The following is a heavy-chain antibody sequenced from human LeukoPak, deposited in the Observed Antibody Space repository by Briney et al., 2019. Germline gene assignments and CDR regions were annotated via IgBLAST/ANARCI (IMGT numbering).Heavy chain of an antibody. D-gene: IGHD6-19*01. J-gene: IGHJ4*02. CDR1: GYTLTELS. V-gene: IGHV1-2*04. CDR3: ARTLTTESGWQFDY. CDR2: MNTNSGNT. Sequence: ASVKVSCKVSGYTLTELSMHWVRQAPGKGLEWMGWMNTNSGNTGYAQKFQGWVTMTRDTSISTAYMELSRLRSDDTAVYYCARTLTTESGWQFDYWGQGTLVTVSS.